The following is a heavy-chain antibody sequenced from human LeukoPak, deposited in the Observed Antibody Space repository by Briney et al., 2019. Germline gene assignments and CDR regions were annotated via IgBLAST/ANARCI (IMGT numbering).Heavy chain of an antibody. J-gene: IGHJ4*02. Sequence: SETLSLTCTVSGGSISSSSYYWGWIRQPPGKGLEWIGSIHYSGSTYYNPSLKSRVTISVDTSKNQFSLKLSSVTAADTAVYYCATRDYYGSGSYYTFYYWGQGTLVTVSS. CDR2: IHYSGST. CDR3: ATRDYYGSGSYYTFYY. D-gene: IGHD3-10*01. V-gene: IGHV4-39*01. CDR1: GGSISSSSYY.